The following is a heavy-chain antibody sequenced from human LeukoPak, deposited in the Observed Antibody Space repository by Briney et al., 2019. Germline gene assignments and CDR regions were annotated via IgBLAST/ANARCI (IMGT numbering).Heavy chain of an antibody. D-gene: IGHD5-18*01. CDR3: ARNHPDLRGYSYGFDYYYYMDV. J-gene: IGHJ6*03. V-gene: IGHV4-61*02. CDR2: IYTSGST. Sequence: SETLSLTCTVSGGSISSGSYYWSWIRQPAGKGLEWIGRIYTSGSTNYNPSLKSRVTISVDTSKNQFSLKLSSVTAADTAVYYCARNHPDLRGYSYGFDYYYYMDVWGKGTTVTVSS. CDR1: GGSISSGSYY.